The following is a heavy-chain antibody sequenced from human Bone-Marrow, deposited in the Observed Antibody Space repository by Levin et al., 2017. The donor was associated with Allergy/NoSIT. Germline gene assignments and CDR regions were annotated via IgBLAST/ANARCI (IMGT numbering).Heavy chain of an antibody. CDR2: IWYDGSNK. Sequence: GGSLRLSCAASGFTFSSYGMHWVRQAPGKGLEWVAVIWYDGSNKYYADSVKGRFTISRDNSKNTLYLQMNSLRAEDTAVYYCARDLFPYYYGSGSYYPHGMDVWGQGTTVTVSS. D-gene: IGHD3-10*01. CDR1: GFTFSSYG. J-gene: IGHJ6*02. V-gene: IGHV3-33*01. CDR3: ARDLFPYYYGSGSYYPHGMDV.